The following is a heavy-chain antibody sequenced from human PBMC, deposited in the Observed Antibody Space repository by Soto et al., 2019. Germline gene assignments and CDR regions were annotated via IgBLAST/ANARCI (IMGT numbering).Heavy chain of an antibody. CDR3: ARDSVGDSGGWFRRKGVNWFDP. CDR1: GGTFSSYA. Sequence: QVQLVQSGAEVKKPGSSVKVSCKASGGTFSSYAISWVRQAPGQGLEWMGGIIPIFGTANYAQKFQGRVTITAEESTSTAYRGLGSLRSEDTAVYFCARDSVGDSGGWFRRKGVNWFDPWGQGTLVTVSS. D-gene: IGHD6-19*01. CDR2: IIPIFGTA. J-gene: IGHJ5*02. V-gene: IGHV1-69*01.